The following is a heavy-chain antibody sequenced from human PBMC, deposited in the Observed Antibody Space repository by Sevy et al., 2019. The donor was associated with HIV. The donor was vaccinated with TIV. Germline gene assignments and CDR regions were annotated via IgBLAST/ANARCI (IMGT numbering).Heavy chain of an antibody. CDR1: GFTFEDYG. CDR3: ASDPPSYYDYRTGYHDF. Sequence: GGSLRLSCAASGFTFEDYGMSWVRQVPGKGPEWVSGINWNGGSTSYADSVKGRFTISRDNAKKSLYLQMKGLRAEDTALYYCASDPPSYYDYRTGYHDFWGQGTRVTVSS. D-gene: IGHD3-3*01. J-gene: IGHJ4*01. V-gene: IGHV3-20*04. CDR2: INWNGGST.